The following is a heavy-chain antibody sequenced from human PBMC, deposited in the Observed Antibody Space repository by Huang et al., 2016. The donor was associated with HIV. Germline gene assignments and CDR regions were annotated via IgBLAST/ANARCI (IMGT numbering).Heavy chain of an antibody. V-gene: IGHV3-7*01. CDR3: ATKTGAMDI. CDR1: TFSFGAYW. Sequence: VESGGRLVQPGRSIRLSCVGSTFSFGAYWMSWGRQTPGKGLEWVANIKQDESEKYYVESVKGRFNISRDNAKKILFLQMDNVRVEDTATYYCATKTGAMDIWGQGTAVTVS. J-gene: IGHJ6*02. D-gene: IGHD1-7*01. CDR2: IKQDESEK.